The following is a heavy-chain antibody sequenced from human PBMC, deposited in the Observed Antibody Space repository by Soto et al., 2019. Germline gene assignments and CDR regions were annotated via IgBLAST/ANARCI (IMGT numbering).Heavy chain of an antibody. CDR3: ASSLLVGYGLEGESD. CDR1: GYTFTSYG. D-gene: IGHD5-18*01. Sequence: QVQLVQSGAEVKKPGASVKVSCKASGYTFTSYGISWVRQAPGQGLEWMGWISAYNGNTNYALKLQGRVTXXTDTSTSTAYMELRSLRSDDTAVYYCASSLLVGYGLEGESDWGQGTLVTVSS. V-gene: IGHV1-18*01. J-gene: IGHJ4*02. CDR2: ISAYNGNT.